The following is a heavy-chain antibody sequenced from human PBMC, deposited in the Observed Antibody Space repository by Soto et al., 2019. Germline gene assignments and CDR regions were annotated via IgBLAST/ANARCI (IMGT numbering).Heavy chain of an antibody. CDR2: IAYDGNNK. CDR3: AKGTPVNGDYALDY. Sequence: LXLXCAASGFTFSTXAIHWVPHAPGKWLEWVALIAYDGNNKYYADSLKGRFTISRDNSKDTVYLQMHSLRPEDTSVHYCAKGTPVNGDYALDYWGQGTLGTVS. J-gene: IGHJ4*02. V-gene: IGHV3-30*18. CDR1: GFTFSTXA. D-gene: IGHD4-17*01.